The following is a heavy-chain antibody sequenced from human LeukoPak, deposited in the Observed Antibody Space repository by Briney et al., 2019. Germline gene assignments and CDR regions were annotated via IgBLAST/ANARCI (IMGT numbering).Heavy chain of an antibody. CDR2: ISSSGSTM. J-gene: IGHJ5*02. V-gene: IGHV3-48*04. CDR3: ARGVPPCFDP. CDR1: GGSISSSN. D-gene: IGHD3-10*01. Sequence: PPSETLSLTCAVSGGSISSSNWWSWVRQPPGKGLEWVSYISSSGSTMYHADSVKGRFTISRDNAKNSLYLQMNNLRAEDTAVYYCARGVPPCFDPWGQGTLVTVSS.